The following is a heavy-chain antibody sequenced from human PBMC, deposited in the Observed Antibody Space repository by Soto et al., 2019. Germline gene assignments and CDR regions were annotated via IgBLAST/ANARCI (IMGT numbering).Heavy chain of an antibody. CDR2: IYYSGST. CDR1: GGSISSSSYY. CDR3: ARGDTIFGVVIIDYFDY. Sequence: PSETLSLTCTVSGGSISSSSYYWGWIRQPPGKGLEYIGSIYYSGSTYYNPSLKSRVTISVDTSKNQFSLKLSSVTAADTAVYFCARGDTIFGVVIIDYFDYWGQGTLVTVSS. V-gene: IGHV4-39*01. J-gene: IGHJ4*02. D-gene: IGHD3-3*01.